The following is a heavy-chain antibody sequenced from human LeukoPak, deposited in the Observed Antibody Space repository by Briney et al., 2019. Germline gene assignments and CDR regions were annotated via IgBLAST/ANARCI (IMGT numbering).Heavy chain of an antibody. CDR2: ISYGGSNK. V-gene: IGHV3-30*04. D-gene: IGHD5-24*01. CDR3: ARRGDGYNSAIDY. J-gene: IGHJ4*02. Sequence: GGSLRLSCAASGFSISRFDMYWVRQAPGKGLEGVALISYGGSNKYDADSVKGRFTIPRDNSKNTLYLQMNSLRTEDTAVYYCARRGDGYNSAIDYWGQGTLVTVSS. CDR1: GFSISRFD.